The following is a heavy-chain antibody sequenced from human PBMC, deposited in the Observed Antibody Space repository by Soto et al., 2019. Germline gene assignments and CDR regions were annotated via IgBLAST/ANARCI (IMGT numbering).Heavy chain of an antibody. Sequence: QVQLQESGPGLVKPSETLSLTCTVSGGSISSYYWSWIRQSPGKGLEWIGYIYYSGSTKYNPSLKSRVTISVDTPKNQFSLKLSSVTAADTAVYYCARGRGDTAMAWYYWGQGTLVTVSS. CDR2: IYYSGST. CDR3: ARGRGDTAMAWYY. CDR1: GGSISSYY. D-gene: IGHD5-18*01. V-gene: IGHV4-59*01. J-gene: IGHJ4*02.